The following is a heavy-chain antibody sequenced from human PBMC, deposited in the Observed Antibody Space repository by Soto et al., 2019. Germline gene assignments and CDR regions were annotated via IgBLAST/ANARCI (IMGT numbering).Heavy chain of an antibody. CDR3: ARDYYGSGSPPLGY. Sequence: SETLSITCAVSGCSISSSNWWSWVRPPPGKGLEWIGEIYHSGSTNYNPSLKSRVTISVDKSKNQFSLKLSSVTAADTAVYYCARDYYGSGSPPLGYWGQGTLVTVSS. V-gene: IGHV4-4*02. CDR2: IYHSGST. CDR1: GCSISSSNW. J-gene: IGHJ4*02. D-gene: IGHD3-10*01.